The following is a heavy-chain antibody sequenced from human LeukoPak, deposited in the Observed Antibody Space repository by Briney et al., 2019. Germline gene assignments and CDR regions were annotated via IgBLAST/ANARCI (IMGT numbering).Heavy chain of an antibody. V-gene: IGHV4-39*01. CDR3: ARHVDSSGYYYRGGYYFDY. J-gene: IGHJ4*02. CDR1: GGSISSSSYY. D-gene: IGHD3-22*01. Sequence: SETLSLTCTVSGGSISSSSYYWGWIRQPPGKGLEWIGSIYYSGSTYYNPSLKSRVTISVDTSKNQFSLKLSSVTAADTAVYYCARHVDSSGYYYRGGYYFDYWGQGTLVTVSS. CDR2: IYYSGST.